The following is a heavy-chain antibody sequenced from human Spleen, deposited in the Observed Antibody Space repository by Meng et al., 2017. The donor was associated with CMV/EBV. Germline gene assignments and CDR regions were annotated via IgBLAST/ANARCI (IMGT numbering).Heavy chain of an antibody. CDR2: INHNTST. CDR1: GGSSSGYY. V-gene: IGHV4-34*01. D-gene: IGHD3-22*01. Sequence: GGSSSGYYWSWIRQPPGKGLEWIGEINHNTSTNYNPSLKSRVIISIDTSRRQFSLKLSSVTAADTALYYCARQQVTTLGARNYGMDVWGQGTTVTVSS. CDR3: ARQQVTTLGARNYGMDV. J-gene: IGHJ6*02.